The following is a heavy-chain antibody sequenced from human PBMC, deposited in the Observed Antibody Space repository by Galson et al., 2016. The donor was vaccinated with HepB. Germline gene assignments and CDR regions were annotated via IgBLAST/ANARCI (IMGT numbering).Heavy chain of an antibody. CDR1: GDSISSGSYY. D-gene: IGHD6-13*01. J-gene: IGHJ3*02. V-gene: IGHV4-61*03. CDR2: IYYTGIT. CDR3: ASYLVQSWAGSDAFDT. Sequence: SETLSLTCAVSGDSISSGSYYWTWIRQPPGKGLEWIGCIYYTGITNYNPSLKSRVTMSVDKSRNHVSLRLISVTAADTAMYYCASYLVQSWAGSDAFDTWGLGTMVTVSS.